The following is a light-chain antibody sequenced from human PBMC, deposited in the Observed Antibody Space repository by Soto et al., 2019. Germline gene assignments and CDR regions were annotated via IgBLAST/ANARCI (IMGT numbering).Light chain of an antibody. CDR3: HQGHNWPLT. Sequence: EIVMTQSPATLSVSPGESATLSCRASQSISSELAWYQQKPGQPPRLLIYGASTRATGVPARFTGSGSGSDFTRTIIGLQSEDFAVYYCHQGHNWPLTFGQGPRLEI. CDR1: QSISSE. V-gene: IGKV3-15*01. J-gene: IGKJ2*01. CDR2: GAS.